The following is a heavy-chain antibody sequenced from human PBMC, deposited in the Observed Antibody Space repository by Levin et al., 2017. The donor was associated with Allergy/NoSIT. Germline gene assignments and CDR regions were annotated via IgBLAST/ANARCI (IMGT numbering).Heavy chain of an antibody. CDR1: GGSISSSSYY. Sequence: SETLSLTCTVSGGSISSSSYYWGWIRQPPGKGLEWIGSIYYSGSTYYNPSLKSRVTISVDTSKNQFSLKLSSVTAADTAVYYCASLLYGSAFYYYYYYMDVWGKGTTVTVSS. D-gene: IGHD3-10*01. CDR2: IYYSGST. V-gene: IGHV4-39*01. CDR3: ASLLYGSAFYYYYYYMDV. J-gene: IGHJ6*03.